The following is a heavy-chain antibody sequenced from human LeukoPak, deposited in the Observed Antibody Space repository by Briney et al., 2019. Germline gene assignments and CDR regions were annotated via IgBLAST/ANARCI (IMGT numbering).Heavy chain of an antibody. CDR3: ERGGAMGYCSSTSCYAADY. D-gene: IGHD2-2*01. V-gene: IGHV1-2*04. CDR1: EYTFTAYY. CDR2: IHPNNGGT. Sequence: ASVKVSCKASEYTFTAYYMHWFRLAPRHGLEWWGWIHPNNGGTNYAQKFQGWVTMTRDTSTSTAYMELSRLRSDDTAVYYCERGGAMGYCSSTSCYAADYWGQGTLVTVSS. J-gene: IGHJ4*02.